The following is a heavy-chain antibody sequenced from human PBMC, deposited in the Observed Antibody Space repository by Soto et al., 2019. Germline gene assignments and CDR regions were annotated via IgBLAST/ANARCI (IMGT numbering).Heavy chain of an antibody. CDR2: ISAYNGNT. J-gene: IGHJ6*02. Sequence: ASVKVSCKASGYTFTSYGISWVRQAPGQGLEWMGWISAYNGNTNYAQKLQGRVTMTTDTSTSTAYMELRSLRSDDTAVYYCARAPVGYRSSWYPIYYYYGMDVWGQGTTVTVYS. CDR3: ARAPVGYRSSWYPIYYYYGMDV. V-gene: IGHV1-18*04. D-gene: IGHD6-13*01. CDR1: GYTFTSYG.